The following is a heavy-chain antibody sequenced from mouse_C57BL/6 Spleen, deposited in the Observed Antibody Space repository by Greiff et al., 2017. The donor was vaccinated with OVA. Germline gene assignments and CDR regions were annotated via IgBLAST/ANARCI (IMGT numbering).Heavy chain of an antibody. Sequence: VQLQQSGPVLVKPGASVKMSCKASGYTFTDYYMNWVKQSHGKSLEWIGVINPYNGGTSYNQKFKGKATLTVDKSSSTAYMELNSLTSEDSAVYYCARGDDYDYFDYWGQGTTLTVSS. J-gene: IGHJ2*01. V-gene: IGHV1-19*01. D-gene: IGHD2-4*01. CDR3: ARGDDYDYFDY. CDR1: GYTFTDYY. CDR2: INPYNGGT.